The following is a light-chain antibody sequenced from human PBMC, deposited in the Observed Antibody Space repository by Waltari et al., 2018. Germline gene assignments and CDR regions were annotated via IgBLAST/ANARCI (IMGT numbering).Light chain of an antibody. CDR2: AAS. V-gene: IGKV1-27*01. CDR1: QGISNY. CDR3: QKYDSAPQT. J-gene: IGKJ1*01. Sequence: DIQMTQSHSSLSASVGERVTTTCRASQGISNYLAWYQQKPGKVPKLLIYAASTLQSGVPSRFSGSGSGTDFTFTISNLQPEDVATYYCQKYDSAPQTFGQGTKVEIK.